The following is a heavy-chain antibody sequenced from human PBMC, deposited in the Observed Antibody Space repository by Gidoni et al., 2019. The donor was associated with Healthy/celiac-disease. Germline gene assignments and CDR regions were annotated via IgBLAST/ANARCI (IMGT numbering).Heavy chain of an antibody. D-gene: IGHD3-3*01. CDR1: GFSLSTSGVG. J-gene: IGHJ4*02. Sequence: QITLKESGPTLVKPTQTLTLTCTFSGFSLSTSGVGVGWIRQPPGKALEWLALIYWDDDKRYSPSLKSRLTITKDTSKNQVVLTMTNMDPVDTATYYCAHSPRHQYFYDFWSGPEYYFDYWGQGTLVTVSS. CDR2: IYWDDDK. V-gene: IGHV2-5*02. CDR3: AHSPRHQYFYDFWSGPEYYFDY.